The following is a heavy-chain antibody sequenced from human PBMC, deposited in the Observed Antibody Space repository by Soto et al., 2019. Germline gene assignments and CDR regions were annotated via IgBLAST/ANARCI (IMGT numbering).Heavy chain of an antibody. D-gene: IGHD3-10*01. CDR1: GGSISSSSYY. V-gene: IGHV4-39*01. CDR3: ARLWFGTVTNYFDY. J-gene: IGHJ4*02. Sequence: SETLSLTCTVSGGSISSSSYYWGWIRQPPGKGLEWIGSIYYSGSTYHNPSLKSRVTISVDTSKNQFSLKLSSVTAADTAVYYCARLWFGTVTNYFDYWGQGTLVTVSS. CDR2: IYYSGST.